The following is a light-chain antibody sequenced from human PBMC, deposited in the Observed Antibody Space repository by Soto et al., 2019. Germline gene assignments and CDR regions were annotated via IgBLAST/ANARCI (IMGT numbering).Light chain of an antibody. CDR3: QSYDSSLSGSGV. V-gene: IGLV1-40*01. J-gene: IGLJ1*01. CDR1: NSNIGAGYD. Sequence: QSVRTQPPSVSGAPGQRVTISCPGSNSNIGAGYDVHWYQQLPGTAPKLLIYGNSNRPSGVPDRFSGSKSGTSASLAITGLQAEDEADYYCQSYDSSLSGSGVFGTGTKVTVL. CDR2: GNS.